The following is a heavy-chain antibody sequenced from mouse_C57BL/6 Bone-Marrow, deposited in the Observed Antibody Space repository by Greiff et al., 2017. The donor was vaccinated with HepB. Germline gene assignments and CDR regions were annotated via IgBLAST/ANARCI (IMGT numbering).Heavy chain of an antibody. Sequence: DVQLVESGGGLVQPGGSLTLSCAASGFTFSDYYMYWVRQTPEKRLEWVAYISNGGGSTYYPDTVKGRFIITRDNAKNTLYLQMSRLKSEDTAIYDCAGLSDYGSSCTFWYFAVWGKGTTVTVSS. CDR2: ISNGGGST. CDR1: GFTFSDYY. CDR3: AGLSDYGSSCTFWYFAV. D-gene: IGHD1-1*01. V-gene: IGHV5-12*01. J-gene: IGHJ1*03.